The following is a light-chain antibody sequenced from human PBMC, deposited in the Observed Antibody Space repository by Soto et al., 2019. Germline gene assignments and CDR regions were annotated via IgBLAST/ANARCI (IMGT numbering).Light chain of an antibody. CDR3: QQYNNWPQT. J-gene: IGKJ1*01. CDR2: GAS. Sequence: EIVMTQSPATLSVSPGERATLSCRASQGFSSNLAWYQQKPGQAPRLLIYGASTRATGIPARFSGGGSGTEFTLTISSLQSEDFAVYYCQQYNNWPQTFGQGTKVEIK. V-gene: IGKV3-15*01. CDR1: QGFSSN.